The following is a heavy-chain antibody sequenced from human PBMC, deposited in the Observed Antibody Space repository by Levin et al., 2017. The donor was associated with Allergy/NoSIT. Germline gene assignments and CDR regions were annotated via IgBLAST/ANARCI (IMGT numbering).Heavy chain of an antibody. V-gene: IGHV3-7*01. D-gene: IGHD2-2*01. Sequence: GGSLRLSCAAPGFTFSNYWMSWVRQAPGKGLEWVANIKQDGSEKYYVDSVKGRFTISRDNAKNSLYLQMNSLRAEDTAVYYCARFYRSSSGGKTFDYWGQGTLVTVSS. J-gene: IGHJ4*02. CDR2: IKQDGSEK. CDR3: ARFYRSSSGGKTFDY. CDR1: GFTFSNYW.